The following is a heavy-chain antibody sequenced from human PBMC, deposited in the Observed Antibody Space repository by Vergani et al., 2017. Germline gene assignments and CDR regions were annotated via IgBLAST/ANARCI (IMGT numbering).Heavy chain of an antibody. D-gene: IGHD2-8*01. J-gene: IGHJ6*03. CDR2: IWSDGSKE. V-gene: IGHV3-33*01. Sequence: QVQLEESGGGVVKPGRSLRLSCAASGFTLSSHAMHWVRQAPGKGLEWVAFIWSDGSKEYYADSVKGRFTISRDNSNNTLYLQMNSPRDADTAVYYCARSGYCTDGVCYMTYSYYMDVWGKGTEVSVSS. CDR1: GFTLSSHA. CDR3: ARSGYCTDGVCYMTYSYYMDV.